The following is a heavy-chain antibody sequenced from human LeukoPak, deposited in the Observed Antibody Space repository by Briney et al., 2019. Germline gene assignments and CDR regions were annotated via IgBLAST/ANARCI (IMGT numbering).Heavy chain of an antibody. CDR2: IYYSGST. Sequence: SETLSLTCTVSGGSISSYYWSWIRQPPGKGPEWIGYIYYSGSTNYNPSLRSRVTMSVDTSKNQFSLKLSSVTAADTAVYYCARVRTGWIQLRDYWFDPWGQGTLVTVSS. D-gene: IGHD5-18*01. CDR3: ARVRTGWIQLRDYWFDP. V-gene: IGHV4-59*01. CDR1: GGSISSYY. J-gene: IGHJ5*02.